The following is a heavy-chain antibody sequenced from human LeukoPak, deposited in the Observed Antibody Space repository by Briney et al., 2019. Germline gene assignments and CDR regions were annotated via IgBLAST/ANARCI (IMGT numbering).Heavy chain of an antibody. D-gene: IGHD2-21*02. V-gene: IGHV3-7*01. Sequence: GRSLRLSCAASGFTFSSYWMSWVRQAPGKGLEWVANIKQDGSEKYYVDSVKGRFTISRDNAKNSLYLQMNSLRAEDTAVYYCASDYTYCGGDCYSGYWGQGTLVTVSS. CDR1: GFTFSSYW. CDR2: IKQDGSEK. J-gene: IGHJ4*02. CDR3: ASDYTYCGGDCYSGY.